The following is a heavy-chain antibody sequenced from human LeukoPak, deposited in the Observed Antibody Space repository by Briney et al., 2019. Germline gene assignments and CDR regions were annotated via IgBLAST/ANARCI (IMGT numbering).Heavy chain of an antibody. D-gene: IGHD1-1*01. CDR2: IKQDGGEK. V-gene: IGHV3-7*01. Sequence: GGSLRLSCVASGFAFSSYWMSWVRQAPGKGLEWVANIKQDGGEKYYVDSVKGRFTISRDNAKNSLYLQMNSLRAEDTAVYYCARHTSENAHAFDIWGQGTMVTVSS. CDR3: ARHTSENAHAFDI. J-gene: IGHJ3*02. CDR1: GFAFSSYW.